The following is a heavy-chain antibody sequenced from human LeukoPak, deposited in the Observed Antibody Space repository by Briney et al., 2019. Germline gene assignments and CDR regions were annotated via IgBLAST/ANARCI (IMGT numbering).Heavy chain of an antibody. CDR2: IYYSGST. V-gene: IGHV4-39*07. J-gene: IGHJ3*02. Sequence: PSETLSLTCTVSGGSISSYYWDWIRQPPGKGLEWIGSIYYSGSTYYNPSLKSRVTISLDTSRNQFSLNLNSVTAADTAMYYCARGWFGDVFDMWGQGTMVTVSS. D-gene: IGHD3-10*01. CDR1: GGSISSYY. CDR3: ARGWFGDVFDM.